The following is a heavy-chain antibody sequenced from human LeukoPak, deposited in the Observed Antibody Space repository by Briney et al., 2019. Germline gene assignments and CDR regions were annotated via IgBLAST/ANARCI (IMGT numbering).Heavy chain of an antibody. V-gene: IGHV1-2*04. J-gene: IGHJ6*02. CDR1: GYTFTGYY. CDR3: ARAVGARFSRGMDV. D-gene: IGHD1-26*01. CDR2: INPNSGGT. Sequence: GASVKVSCKASGYTFTGYYMHWVRQAPGQGLEWMGWINPNSGGTNYAQKFQGWVTMTRDTSISTAYMELSRLRSDDTAVYYCARAVGARFSRGMDVWGQGTTVTVSS.